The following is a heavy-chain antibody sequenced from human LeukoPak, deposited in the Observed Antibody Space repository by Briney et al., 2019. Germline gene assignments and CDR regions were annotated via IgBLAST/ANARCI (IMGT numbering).Heavy chain of an antibody. CDR1: GFTFNSYA. CDR2: ISSNGGST. Sequence: GGSLRLSCSASGFTFNSYAMHWVRQAPGKGLEYVSAISSNGGSTYYADSVKGRFTISRDNSKNTLYLQMSSLRAEDTAVYYCVKGQRYYDSSGYYSIEYFQHWGQGTLVTVSS. J-gene: IGHJ1*01. V-gene: IGHV3-64D*09. CDR3: VKGQRYYDSSGYYSIEYFQH. D-gene: IGHD3-22*01.